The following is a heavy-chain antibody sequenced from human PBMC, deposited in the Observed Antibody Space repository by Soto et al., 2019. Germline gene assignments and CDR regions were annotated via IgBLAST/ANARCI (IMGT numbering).Heavy chain of an antibody. V-gene: IGHV3-7*05. CDR3: ARQRSGYFRYFDY. Sequence: EVQLVESGGGLVQPGGSLRLSCAASGFTFSSYWMSWVRQAPGKGLEWVANIKQDGSEKYYVDSVKGRFTISRDNAKNSLYLQINSLRAEDTAVYYCARQRSGYFRYFDYWGQGTLVTVSS. CDR1: GFTFSSYW. J-gene: IGHJ4*02. D-gene: IGHD3-22*01. CDR2: IKQDGSEK.